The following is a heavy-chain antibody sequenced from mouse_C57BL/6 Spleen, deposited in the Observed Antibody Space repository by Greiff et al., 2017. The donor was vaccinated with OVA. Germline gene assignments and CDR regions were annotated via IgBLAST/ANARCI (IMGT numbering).Heavy chain of an antibody. CDR2: ISDGGSYT. Sequence: EVKLMESGGGLVKPGGSLKLSCAASGFTFSSYAMSWVRQTPEKRLEWVATISDGGSYTYYPDNVKGRFTISRDNAKNNLYLQMSHLKSEDTAMYYCARYPSYDGQGFAYWGQGTLVTVSA. V-gene: IGHV5-4*03. CDR1: GFTFSSYA. D-gene: IGHD2-3*01. J-gene: IGHJ3*01. CDR3: ARYPSYDGQGFAY.